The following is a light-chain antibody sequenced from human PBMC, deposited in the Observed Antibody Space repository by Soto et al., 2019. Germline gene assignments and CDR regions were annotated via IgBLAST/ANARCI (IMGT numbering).Light chain of an antibody. J-gene: IGLJ3*02. V-gene: IGLV2-14*03. CDR3: NSYTSSSTWV. CDR2: DVT. Sequence: QSVLTQPASVSGSPGQSSTISCTGTSSDVGGYNYVSWFHQHPGKAPKVMIYDVTNRPSGVSDRFSGSKSGNTASLTISGLQAEDEADYYCNSYTSSSTWVFGGGTKLTVL. CDR1: SSDVGGYNY.